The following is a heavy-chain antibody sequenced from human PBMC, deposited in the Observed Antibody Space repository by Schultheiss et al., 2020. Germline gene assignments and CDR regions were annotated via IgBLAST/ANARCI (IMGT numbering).Heavy chain of an antibody. CDR3: ARTINGYSSGGLDS. D-gene: IGHD5-18*01. V-gene: IGHV3-30*03. CDR2: ISYDGSNK. Sequence: GGSLRLSCAASGFTFSSYGMHWVRQAPVKGLEWVAVISYDGSNKYYGDSVKGRFTISRDNSKNTLDLQMNSLRAEDTALYHCARTINGYSSGGLDSWGQGTRVTVSS. CDR1: GFTFSSYG. J-gene: IGHJ4*02.